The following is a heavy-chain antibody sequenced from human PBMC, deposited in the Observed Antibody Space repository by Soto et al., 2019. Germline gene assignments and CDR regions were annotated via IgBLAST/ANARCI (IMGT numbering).Heavy chain of an antibody. CDR2: ISHDGTSK. CDR3: AKVTDY. J-gene: IGHJ4*02. CDR1: GFTFSSYG. V-gene: IGHV3-30*18. Sequence: QVQLVESGGGVVQPGTSLRLSCAASGFTFSSYGLHWVRQAPGKGLEWLAVISHDGTSKYYADSVKGRFTISRDNSKNTVYLQMDGRRPENTALYFCAKVTDYWGQGTLVTVSS.